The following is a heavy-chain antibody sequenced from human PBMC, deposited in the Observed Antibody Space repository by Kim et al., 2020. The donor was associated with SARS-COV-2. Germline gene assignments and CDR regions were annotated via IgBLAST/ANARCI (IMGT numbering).Heavy chain of an antibody. Sequence: YADSGKGRFTISRDNSKNTLYLQMNSLRAEDTAVYYCAKEGGQQWLVFDYWGQGTLVTVSS. D-gene: IGHD6-19*01. V-gene: IGHV3-30*02. J-gene: IGHJ4*02. CDR3: AKEGGQQWLVFDY.